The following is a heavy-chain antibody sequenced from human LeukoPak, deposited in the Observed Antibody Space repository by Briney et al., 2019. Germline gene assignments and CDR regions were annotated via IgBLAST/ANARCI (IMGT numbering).Heavy chain of an antibody. CDR1: GYNFPSYG. J-gene: IGHJ4*02. V-gene: IGHV1-18*01. Sequence: GASVKVSCKASGYNFPSYGINWVRQAPGQGLEWMGWIRPHTGETNSAQRFQDRVTMTTDTSTTTAYVELRSLRFDDTAVYYCARDRGGKGRAIFYWGQGSLVTVSS. D-gene: IGHD4-23*01. CDR2: IRPHTGET. CDR3: ARDRGGKGRAIFY.